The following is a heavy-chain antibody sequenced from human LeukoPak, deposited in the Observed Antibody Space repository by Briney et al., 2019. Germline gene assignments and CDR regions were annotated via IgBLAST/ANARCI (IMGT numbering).Heavy chain of an antibody. V-gene: IGHV4-4*02. CDR1: GGSISSSNW. CDR2: IYHSGST. Sequence: PSETLSLTCAVSGGSISSSNWWSWVRQPPGKGLEWIGEIYHSGSTNYNPSLKSRVTISVDKSKNQFSLKLSSVTAADTAVYYCARYYYDSSGLGYFDYWGQGTLVTVSS. CDR3: ARYYYDSSGLGYFDY. D-gene: IGHD3-22*01. J-gene: IGHJ4*02.